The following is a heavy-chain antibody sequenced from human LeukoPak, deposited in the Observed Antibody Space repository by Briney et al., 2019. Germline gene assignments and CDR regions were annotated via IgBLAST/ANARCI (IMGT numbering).Heavy chain of an antibody. V-gene: IGHV3-30-3*01. CDR1: GFTFSSYA. D-gene: IGHD3-10*01. CDR2: ISYDGSNK. Sequence: GGSLRLSCAASGFTFSSYAMHWVRQAPGKGLEWVAVISYDGSNKYYADSVKGRFTISRDNSKNMLYLQVNSLGAEDTAVYYCARVDSPRGTGYFDYWGQGTLVTVSS. CDR3: ARVDSPRGTGYFDY. J-gene: IGHJ4*02.